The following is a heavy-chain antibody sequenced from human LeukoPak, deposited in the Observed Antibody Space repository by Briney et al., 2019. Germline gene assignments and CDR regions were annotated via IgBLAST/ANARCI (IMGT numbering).Heavy chain of an antibody. CDR1: GFTFSNAW. V-gene: IGHV3-15*01. CDR2: IKRKSDGGTT. Sequence: GGSLRLSCVGSGFTFSNAWMSWVRQAPGKGLEWVGRIKRKSDGGTTDYAAPVKGRFTISRDDSKNTLYLQMNSLKTEDTAVYYCTRRGPEVAVATLFDYWGQGTLVIVSS. CDR3: TRRGPEVAVATLFDY. D-gene: IGHD2-15*01. J-gene: IGHJ4*02.